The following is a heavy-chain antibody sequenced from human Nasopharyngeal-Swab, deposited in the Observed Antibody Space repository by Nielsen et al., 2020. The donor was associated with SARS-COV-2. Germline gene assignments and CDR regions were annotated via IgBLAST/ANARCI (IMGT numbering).Heavy chain of an antibody. Sequence: WIRQPPGKGLEWVANIKEDGSEKNYVDSVKGLFTISRDNAKNSLYLQMNSLRADDTAVYYCARDTYCSGGSCYGYGMAVWGQGTTVTVSS. CDR2: IKEDGSEK. CDR3: ARDTYCSGGSCYGYGMAV. V-gene: IGHV3-7*01. J-gene: IGHJ6*02. D-gene: IGHD2-15*01.